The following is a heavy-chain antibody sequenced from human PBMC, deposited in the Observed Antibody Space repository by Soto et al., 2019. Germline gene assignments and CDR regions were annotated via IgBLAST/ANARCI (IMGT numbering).Heavy chain of an antibody. CDR2: ISWNGDAT. CDR3: ANLPLYGSGFDC. D-gene: IGHD3-10*01. J-gene: IGHJ4*02. V-gene: IGHV3-9*01. Sequence: VQLVESGGGLVPPGTSLRLSCAASGFTFDDYAIHWVRQAPGKGLEWVSGISWNGDATGYADSVKGRFTISRDNAKNSLYLQMNSLRIEYTAIYYCANLPLYGSGFDCWGQGTPVTVSS. CDR1: GFTFDDYA.